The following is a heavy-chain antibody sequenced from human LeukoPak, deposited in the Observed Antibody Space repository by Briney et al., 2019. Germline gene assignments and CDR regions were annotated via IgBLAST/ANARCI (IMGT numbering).Heavy chain of an antibody. D-gene: IGHD3-22*01. V-gene: IGHV4-38-2*02. J-gene: IGHJ4*02. Sequence: SETLSLTCTVSGYSISSGYYWGWIRQPPGKGLEWIGSIYHSGSTYYNPSLKSRVTISVDTSKNQFSLKLSSVTAADTAVYYCARASPYYDSSGYSYWGQGTLVTVSS. CDR1: GYSISSGYY. CDR2: IYHSGST. CDR3: ARASPYYDSSGYSY.